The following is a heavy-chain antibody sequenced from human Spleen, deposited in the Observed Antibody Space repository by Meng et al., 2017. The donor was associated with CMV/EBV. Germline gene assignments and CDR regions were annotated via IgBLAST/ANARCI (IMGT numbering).Heavy chain of an antibody. CDR1: GFSVSNNY. CDR3: ARVRDSSGYVYGEYFQH. D-gene: IGHD3-22*01. J-gene: IGHJ1*01. V-gene: IGHV3-66*02. CDR2: MYAGGRT. Sequence: GESLKISCAGSGFSVSNNYMTWVRQAPGKGLEWVSIMYAGGRTYYADSVKGRFNISRDFSKNTLHLQMNSLRVEDTAVYYCARVRDSSGYVYGEYFQHWGQGTLVTVSS.